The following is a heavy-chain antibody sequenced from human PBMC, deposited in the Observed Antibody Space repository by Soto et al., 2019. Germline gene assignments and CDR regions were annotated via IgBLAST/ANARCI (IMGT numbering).Heavy chain of an antibody. CDR1: GFSFSTHW. CDR3: ARVGGPGFDY. CDR2: IRQDGGEK. V-gene: IGHV3-7*03. Sequence: EVQLVESGGGLVQPGGSLRLSCAASGFSFSTHWMSWVRQAPTKGLECVANIRQDGGEKFSVDSVKGRFTISRDNTKNSLYLQMNSLRAEDTAVYYCARVGGPGFDYWGQGILVTVSS. J-gene: IGHJ4*02. D-gene: IGHD2-15*01.